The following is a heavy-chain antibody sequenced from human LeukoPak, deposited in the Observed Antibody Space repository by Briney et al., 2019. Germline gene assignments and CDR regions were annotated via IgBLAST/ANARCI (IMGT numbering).Heavy chain of an antibody. CDR3: ARGIAVAADN. D-gene: IGHD6-19*01. CDR1: GVTFSSYW. Sequence: GGSLRLSCAASGVTFSSYWMHWVRQAPGKGLVWVSRINSDGSSTGYADSVKGRFTISRDNAKNTLYRQKSSLRAGDTAVYYCARGIAVAADNWGQGTLVTVPS. J-gene: IGHJ4*02. V-gene: IGHV3-74*01. CDR2: INSDGSST.